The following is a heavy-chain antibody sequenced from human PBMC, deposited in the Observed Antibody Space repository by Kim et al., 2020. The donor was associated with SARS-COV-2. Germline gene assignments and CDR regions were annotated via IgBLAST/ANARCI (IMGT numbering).Heavy chain of an antibody. D-gene: IGHD3-22*01. CDR3: AKAMVIPWDYGMDV. CDR1: GFSFGDYA. J-gene: IGHJ6*02. V-gene: IGHV3-9*01. Sequence: GGSLRLSCAASGFSFGDYAMHWVRQAPGKGLEWVSVISWNSARINYGDFWKGRFTTSRATAKGSLYLQMNSLRAEDTAFNYRAKAMVIPWDYGMDVWGQG. CDR2: ISWNSARI.